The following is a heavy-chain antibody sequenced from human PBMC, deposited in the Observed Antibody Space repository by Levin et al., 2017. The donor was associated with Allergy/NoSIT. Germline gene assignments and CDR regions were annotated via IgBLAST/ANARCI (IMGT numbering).Heavy chain of an antibody. CDR3: TRGCVSHCFWEN. J-gene: IGHJ4*02. D-gene: IGHD2-21*02. V-gene: IGHV3-49*03. Sequence: GGSLRLSCTVSGFSSGDYAVSWFRQAPGKGLEWVGFIRGRTYGGTTEYAAAVKGRFTISKDDSKSITYLQMNSLKTEDTAVYYCTRGCVSHCFWENWGQGTLVTVSS. CDR1: GFSSGDYA. CDR2: IRGRTYGGTT.